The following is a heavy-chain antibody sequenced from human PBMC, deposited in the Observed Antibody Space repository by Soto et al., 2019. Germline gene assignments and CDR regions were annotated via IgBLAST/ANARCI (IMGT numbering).Heavy chain of an antibody. CDR1: GYTFTSYY. V-gene: IGHV1-46*03. CDR3: ARCSTVPGPSDLDY. CDR2: INPSGGST. D-gene: IGHD3-10*02. Sequence: ASVKVYCKASGYTFTSYYMHWVRQAPGQGLEWMGIINPSGGSTSYAQKFQGRVTMTRDTSTSTVYMELSSLRSEDTAVYYFARCSTVPGPSDLDYSGQGTLVTVSS. J-gene: IGHJ4*02.